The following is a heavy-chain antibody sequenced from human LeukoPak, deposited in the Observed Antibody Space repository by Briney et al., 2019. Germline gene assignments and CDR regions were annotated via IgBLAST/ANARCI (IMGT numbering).Heavy chain of an antibody. CDR2: INPNSGGT. Sequence: ASVTVSCTASGYTFTGYYLHWVRHAPGQGLEWMGWINPNSGGTNYAQNFQGRVTMTRDTSISTAYMELSRLRSDDTAVYYCARDVGGGSLNWFDPWGQGTLVSVSS. CDR3: ARDVGGGSLNWFDP. J-gene: IGHJ5*02. V-gene: IGHV1-2*02. D-gene: IGHD2-15*01. CDR1: GYTFTGYY.